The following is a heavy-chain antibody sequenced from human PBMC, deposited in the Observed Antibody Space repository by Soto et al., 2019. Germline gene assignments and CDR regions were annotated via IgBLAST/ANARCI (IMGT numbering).Heavy chain of an antibody. D-gene: IGHD3-22*01. CDR1: GFTFSSYA. J-gene: IGHJ5*02. CDR3: AKDNGYYYDSSGTPRWFDP. V-gene: IGHV3-23*01. Sequence: EVQLLESGGGLVQPGGSLRLSCAASGFTFSSYAMSWVRQAPGKGLGWVSAISGSGGSTYYADSVKGRFTISRDNSKNTLYLQMNSLRAEDTAVYYCAKDNGYYYDSSGTPRWFDPWGQGTLVTVSS. CDR2: ISGSGGST.